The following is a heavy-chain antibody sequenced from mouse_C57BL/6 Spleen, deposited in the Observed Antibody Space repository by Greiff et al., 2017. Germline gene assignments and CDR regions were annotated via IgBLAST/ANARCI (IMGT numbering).Heavy chain of an antibody. Sequence: EVNVVESGGDLVKPGGSLKLSCAASGFTFSSYGMSWVRQTPDKRLEWVATISSGGSYTYYPDSVKGRFTISRDNAKNTLYLQMSSLKSEDTAMYYCARLTTVVARYFDVWGTGTTVTVSS. CDR1: GFTFSSYG. V-gene: IGHV5-6*01. J-gene: IGHJ1*03. CDR3: ARLTTVVARYFDV. CDR2: ISSGGSYT. D-gene: IGHD1-1*01.